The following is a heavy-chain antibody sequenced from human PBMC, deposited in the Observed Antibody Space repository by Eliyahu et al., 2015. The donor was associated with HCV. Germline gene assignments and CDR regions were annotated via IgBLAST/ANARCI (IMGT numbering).Heavy chain of an antibody. CDR1: XXXXH. CDR2: IXRKSSFI. Sequence: EVQVVESGGGLVKPGGSLRLXCAGSXXXXHLNWVRQAPGKGLXWVASIXRKSSFIFYGDSVRGRFTISRDNAKNSLHLQMNNLRAEDTGIYYCARDRSIGSYYVSGMDVWGPGTMVTVSS. V-gene: IGHV3-21*01. J-gene: IGHJ6*02. CDR3: ARDRSIGSYYVSGMDV. D-gene: IGHD3-10*02.